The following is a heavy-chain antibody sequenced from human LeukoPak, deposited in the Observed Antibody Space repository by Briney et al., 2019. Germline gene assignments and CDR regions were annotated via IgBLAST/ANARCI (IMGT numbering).Heavy chain of an antibody. CDR2: IYPGDSDT. Sequence: GESLQISCKGSGYSFTSYWIGWVRQMPGKGLEWMGIIYPGDSDTRYSPSFQGQVTISADKSISTAYLQWSSLKASDTAMYYCARSYYDIFGGMDVWGQGTTVTVSS. CDR1: GYSFTSYW. V-gene: IGHV5-51*01. J-gene: IGHJ6*02. D-gene: IGHD3-9*01. CDR3: ARSYYDIFGGMDV.